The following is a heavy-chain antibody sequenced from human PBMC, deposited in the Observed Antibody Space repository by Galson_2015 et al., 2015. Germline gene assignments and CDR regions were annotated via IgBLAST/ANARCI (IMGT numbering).Heavy chain of an antibody. D-gene: IGHD3-16*01. J-gene: IGHJ5*02. CDR3: ALIWGGYLGDSNWFDP. CDR1: GYSFTSYW. Sequence: QSGAEVTKPGESLRISCKGSGYSFTSYWISWVRQMPGKGLEXMGRIDPXDSXTNYSPSFQGHVTISADKSISTAYLQWSSLKASDTAMYYCALIWGGYLGDSNWFDPWGQGTLVTVSS. V-gene: IGHV5-10-1*01. CDR2: IDPXDSXT.